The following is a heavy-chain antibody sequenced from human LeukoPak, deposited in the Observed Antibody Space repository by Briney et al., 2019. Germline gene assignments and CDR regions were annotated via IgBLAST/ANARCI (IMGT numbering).Heavy chain of an antibody. CDR2: INPNSGGT. J-gene: IGHJ6*02. CDR3: AKSGSSGSPHYHGMDA. CDR1: GYTFTGYY. Sequence: GASVKVSCKASGYTFTGYYMHWVRQAPGQGLEWMGWINPNSGGTNYAQKFQGRVTMTRDTSISTAYMELSSLTSDDTAVYYCAKSGSSGSPHYHGMDAWGQGTTVIVSS. D-gene: IGHD3-10*01. V-gene: IGHV1-2*02.